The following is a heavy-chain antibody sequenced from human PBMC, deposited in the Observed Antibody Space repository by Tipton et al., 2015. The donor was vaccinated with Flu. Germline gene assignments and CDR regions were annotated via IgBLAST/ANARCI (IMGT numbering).Heavy chain of an antibody. CDR2: ISSSGSTI. Sequence: AVSRFTFSDYYMSWIRQAPGKGLEWVSYISSSGSTIYYADSVKGRFTISRDNAKNSLYLQMNSLRAEDTAVYYCARGDGYNSYYFDYWGQGTLVTVSS. V-gene: IGHV3-11*01. CDR1: RFTFSDYY. D-gene: IGHD5-24*01. J-gene: IGHJ4*02. CDR3: ARGDGYNSYYFDY.